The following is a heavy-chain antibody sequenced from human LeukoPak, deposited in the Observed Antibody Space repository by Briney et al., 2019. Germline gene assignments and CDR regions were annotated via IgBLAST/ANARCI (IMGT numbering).Heavy chain of an antibody. V-gene: IGHV4-59*12. CDR3: ARVTGFGELFHFDY. CDR1: GGSISSYY. J-gene: IGHJ4*02. Sequence: SETLSLTCTVSGGSISSYYWSWIRQPPGKGLEWIGYIYYSGSTNYNPSLKSRVTISVDTSKNQFSLKLSSVTAADTAVYYCARVTGFGELFHFDYWGQGTLVTVSS. D-gene: IGHD3-10*01. CDR2: IYYSGST.